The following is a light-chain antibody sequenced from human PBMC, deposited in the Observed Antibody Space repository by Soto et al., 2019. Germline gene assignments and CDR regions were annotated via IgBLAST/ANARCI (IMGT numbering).Light chain of an antibody. J-gene: IGKJ1*01. CDR3: QQYGSLSWT. CDR1: QSVSNNY. CDR2: GTS. V-gene: IGKV3-20*01. Sequence: IVLTQSPGTLSLPPGERATLSCRASQSVSNNYLAWYQQKPGQAPRLLIYGTSNRATGIPDRFSGSGSGTDFTLTISRLEPEDFAVYYCQQYGSLSWTFGQGTKVDIK.